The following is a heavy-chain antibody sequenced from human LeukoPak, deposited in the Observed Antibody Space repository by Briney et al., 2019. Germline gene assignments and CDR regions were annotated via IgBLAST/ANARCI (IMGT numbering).Heavy chain of an antibody. CDR3: AREVAYFAD. J-gene: IGHJ4*02. Sequence: ASVKVSCKASGYTFTNFYIHWVRQAPGQGLEWMGWIHPTSGDTKYAQKFQGRVTMTSDPPTTTAYMELSRLRSDDTAVYYCAREVAYFADWGQGTLVTVSS. CDR2: IHPTSGDT. CDR1: GYTFTNFY. V-gene: IGHV1-2*02. D-gene: IGHD5-12*01.